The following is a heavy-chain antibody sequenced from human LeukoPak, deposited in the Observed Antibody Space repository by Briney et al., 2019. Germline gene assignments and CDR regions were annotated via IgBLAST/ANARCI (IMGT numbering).Heavy chain of an antibody. J-gene: IGHJ5*02. CDR3: ARCRTARWFDP. V-gene: IGHV3-7*01. D-gene: IGHD1-14*01. CDR2: IKQDGSEK. CDR1: GFTFSSYW. Sequence: PGGSLRLSCAASGFTFSSYWMSWVRQASGKGLEWVANIKQDGSEKYYVDSVKGRFTISRDNAKNSLYLQMNSLRAEDTAVYYCARCRTARWFDPWGQGTLVTVSS.